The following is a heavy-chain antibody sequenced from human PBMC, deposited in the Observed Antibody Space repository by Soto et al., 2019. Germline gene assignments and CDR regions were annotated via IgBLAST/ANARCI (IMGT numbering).Heavy chain of an antibody. CDR2: ISSYNGDT. CDR3: AREGAAPYYYYGMDV. D-gene: IGHD3-16*01. Sequence: QVQLVQSGAEVKKPGASVKVSCKASGYTFTRSGIGWVRRAPGQGPEWMGWISSYNGDTNYAQTFQGRVTVTTDTSTSTAYMELRSLRSDDTAVYYCAREGAAPYYYYGMDVWGQGTPVTVSS. CDR1: GYTFTRSG. V-gene: IGHV1-18*01. J-gene: IGHJ6*02.